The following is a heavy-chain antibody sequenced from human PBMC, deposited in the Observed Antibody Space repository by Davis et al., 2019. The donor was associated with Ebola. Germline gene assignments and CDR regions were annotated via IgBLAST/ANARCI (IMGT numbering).Heavy chain of an antibody. CDR1: GFTFTNAW. CDR2: IKTIRDGGTV. Sequence: GESLKISCAASGFTFTNAWMNWVRQAPGKGLEWVGRIKTIRDGGTVDLAAPVKGRFSMSRGDSKSMLYLQMNNLKKEDTGLYYCILFDGDYLQWSDPRGQGTLVTVSS. J-gene: IGHJ5*02. CDR3: ILFDGDYLQWSDP. D-gene: IGHD3-3*01. V-gene: IGHV3-15*07.